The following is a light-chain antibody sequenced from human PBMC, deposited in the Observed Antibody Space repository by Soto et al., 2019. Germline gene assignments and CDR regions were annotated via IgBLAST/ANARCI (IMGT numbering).Light chain of an antibody. V-gene: IGKV1-27*01. CDR1: QGISNY. J-gene: IGKJ4*01. CDR3: QKYNSALP. CDR2: AAS. Sequence: DIQMTQSPSSLSASVGDRATITCRASQGISNYLAWYQQKPGKVPKLLIYAASTLQSGVPSRFSGSGSGTDFTLTISSLQPEDVATYYCQKYNSALPFGGGTKVEIK.